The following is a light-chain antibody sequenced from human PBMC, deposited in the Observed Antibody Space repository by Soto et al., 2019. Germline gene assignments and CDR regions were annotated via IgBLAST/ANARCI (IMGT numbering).Light chain of an antibody. J-gene: IGKJ1*01. CDR2: AAS. CDR3: QQLITYPQT. CDR1: QGISTY. V-gene: IGKV1-9*01. Sequence: DIQFTQSPSFLSASVGDRVTMTCRASQGISTYLAWYQKKPGKAPKLLIYAASTLQRGVPSRFSGSGSGTEFALAISSLQPEDFATDYCQQLITYPQTFGQGTKVDIK.